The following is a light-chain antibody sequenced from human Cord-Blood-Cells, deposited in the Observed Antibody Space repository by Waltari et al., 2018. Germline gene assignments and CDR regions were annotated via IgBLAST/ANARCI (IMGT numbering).Light chain of an antibody. Sequence: DIQMTLSPSSLSASVGDRVTITCRASQVLSNYLAWYQQKPGKVPKLLIYAASTLQSGVPSRFSGSGSGTDFTLTISSLQPEDVATYYCQKYNSALGTFGQGTKVEIK. V-gene: IGKV1-27*01. CDR1: QVLSNY. J-gene: IGKJ1*01. CDR3: QKYNSALGT. CDR2: AAS.